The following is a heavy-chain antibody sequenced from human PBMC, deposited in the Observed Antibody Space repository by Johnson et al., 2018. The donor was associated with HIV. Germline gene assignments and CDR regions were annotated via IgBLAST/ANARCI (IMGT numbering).Heavy chain of an antibody. J-gene: IGHJ3*02. D-gene: IGHD6-6*01. CDR3: AKEGLRSSLRSGDAFDI. CDR1: GFTFDDYA. V-gene: IGHV3-30*17. Sequence: QIQLVESGGVVVQPGGSLRLSCAASGFTFDDYAMHWVRQAPGKGLEWVAGLSYDGSNKYYADSVKGRFTISRDNSKNTLYLQMNSLRAEDTAVYYCAKEGLRSSLRSGDAFDIWGQGTMVTVSS. CDR2: LSYDGSNK.